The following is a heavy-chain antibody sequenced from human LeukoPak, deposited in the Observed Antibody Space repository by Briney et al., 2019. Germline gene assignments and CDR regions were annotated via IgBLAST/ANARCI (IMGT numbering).Heavy chain of an antibody. V-gene: IGHV3-11*01. CDR3: AKDVGKWESLHFFDY. J-gene: IGHJ4*02. Sequence: PGGSLRLSCTASGFTFSDYYMSWIRQAPGKGLEWVSCISRGGSDSYYADSVKGRFTISRDTAKNSLYLQMNSLRAEDTAVYYCAKDVGKWESLHFFDYWGQGTLVTVSS. D-gene: IGHD1-26*01. CDR2: ISRGGSDS. CDR1: GFTFSDYY.